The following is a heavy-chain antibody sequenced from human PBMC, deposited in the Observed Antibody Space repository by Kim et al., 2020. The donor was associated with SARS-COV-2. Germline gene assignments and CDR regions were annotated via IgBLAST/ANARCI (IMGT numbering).Heavy chain of an antibody. V-gene: IGHV3-23*01. J-gene: IGHJ6*02. CDR3: AKCWGGPYYYFAMDV. CDR2: ISGSGGST. CDR1: GFTFSSYA. Sequence: GGSLRLSCAASGFTFSSYAMTWVRQAPGKGLEWVSVISGSGGSTNYADSVKGRFTISRDNSKNTLYLQMNSLRVEDTAVYYCAKCWGGPYYYFAMDVWGQGTTVTVSS. D-gene: IGHD2-21*01.